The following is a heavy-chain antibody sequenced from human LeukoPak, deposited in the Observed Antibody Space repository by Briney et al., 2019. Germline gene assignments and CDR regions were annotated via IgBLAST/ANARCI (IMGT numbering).Heavy chain of an antibody. CDR2: ISSSSSTI. J-gene: IGHJ4*02. Sequence: GGSLRLSCAASGFTFSSYSMIWVRQAPGKGLEWVSYISSSSSTIYYADSVKGRFTISRDNSKNSLYLQMNSLRAEDTAVYYCARDYYDSSGYYPLGSSVDYWGQGTLVTVSS. CDR1: GFTFSSYS. D-gene: IGHD3-22*01. CDR3: ARDYYDSSGYYPLGSSVDY. V-gene: IGHV3-48*01.